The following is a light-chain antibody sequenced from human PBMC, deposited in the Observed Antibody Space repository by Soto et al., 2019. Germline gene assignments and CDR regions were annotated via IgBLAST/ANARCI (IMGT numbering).Light chain of an antibody. J-gene: IGLJ1*01. CDR1: SSDVGGYKY. CDR3: NSLTRSGPAYV. V-gene: IGLV2-14*01. CDR2: DVS. Sequence: QSALTQPASVSGSPGQSVTISCIGTSSDVGGYKYVSWYQQHPGKAPKLMIYDVSNRPSGVSNRFSGSKSGNTASLTISGLQAEAEADYYCNSLTRSGPAYVFGTGTKVTVL.